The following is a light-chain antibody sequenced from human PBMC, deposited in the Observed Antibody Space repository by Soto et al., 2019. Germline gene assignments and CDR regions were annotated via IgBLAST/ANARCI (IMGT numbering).Light chain of an antibody. V-gene: IGLV2-14*01. J-gene: IGLJ1*01. CDR1: SSDVGGYNY. CDR3: SSYTSSSPFV. Sequence: QSVLTQPASVSRSPGPSITISCPGTSSDVGGYNYVSWYQQHPHKAQKLMTYEVSNPPSGVSNRFSGSKSGNTASLITFGLQAEDEADYDGSSYTSSSPFVFGTGTKVTVL. CDR2: EVS.